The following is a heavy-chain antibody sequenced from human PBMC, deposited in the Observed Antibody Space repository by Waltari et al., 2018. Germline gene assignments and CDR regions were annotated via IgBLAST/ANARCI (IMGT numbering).Heavy chain of an antibody. V-gene: IGHV4-4*02. CDR2: VQRSGRT. CDR1: GDSMSSTDW. Sequence: QLQLQESGPGLVKPSGTLSLTCAVSGDSMSSTDWGSWVRQSPGKGLEWSVQVQRSGRTHYNPSFASRVTVSIDTSTNQFSLKVTSATAADTAVYFCARDRGRGIYLDSWGQGTLVTVSP. CDR3: ARDRGRGIYLDS. J-gene: IGHJ4*02. D-gene: IGHD2-15*01.